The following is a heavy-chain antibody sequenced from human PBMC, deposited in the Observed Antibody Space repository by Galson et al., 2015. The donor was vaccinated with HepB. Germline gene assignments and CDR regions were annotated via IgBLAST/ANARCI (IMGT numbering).Heavy chain of an antibody. D-gene: IGHD4-17*01. Sequence: SLRLSCAVSGFTVSSNYMSWVRQAPGKGLEWISYISSGGAAIYYADSVKGRFTISRDNAGNSLFLQMGSLRDEDTAVYYCARSGRYGDYAHDYWGQGTLVTVSS. CDR1: GFTVSSNY. V-gene: IGHV3-48*02. CDR3: ARSGRYGDYAHDY. CDR2: ISSGGAAI. J-gene: IGHJ4*02.